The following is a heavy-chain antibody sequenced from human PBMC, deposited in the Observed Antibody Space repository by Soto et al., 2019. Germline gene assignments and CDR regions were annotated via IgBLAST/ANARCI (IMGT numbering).Heavy chain of an antibody. CDR2: IDNKGST. CDR1: GDSIRSSSYY. D-gene: IGHD3-16*01. CDR3: ATLGRLAFDI. Sequence: QLQLQESGPGLVKPSETLSLTCSVYGDSIRSSSYYWGWIRQSPGKGLEWIGTIDNKGSTYYKSSLKTRVNISADMSKNQFSLRVTSVTAADTGVFYCATLGRLAFDIWGQGKAVTVSS. V-gene: IGHV4-39*01. J-gene: IGHJ3*02.